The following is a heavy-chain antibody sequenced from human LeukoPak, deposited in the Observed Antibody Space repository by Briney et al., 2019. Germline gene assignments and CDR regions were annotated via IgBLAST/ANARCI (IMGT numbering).Heavy chain of an antibody. Sequence: GESLKISCKGSGYSFTSYWIGWVRQMPGKGLEWMGIIYPGDSDTRYSPSFQGQVTISADKSISTAYLQWSSLKASDTAMHYCARPSRPNWDPPYYYYYDFMDVWGKGTTVTVSS. CDR3: ARPSRPNWDPPYYYYYDFMDV. D-gene: IGHD7-27*01. CDR2: IYPGDSDT. V-gene: IGHV5-51*01. J-gene: IGHJ6*03. CDR1: GYSFTSYW.